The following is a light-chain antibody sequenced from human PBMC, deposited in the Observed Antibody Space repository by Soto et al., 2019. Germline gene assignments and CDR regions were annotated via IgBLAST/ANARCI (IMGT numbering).Light chain of an antibody. CDR2: GAS. J-gene: IGKJ4*01. CDR1: QSVSSY. Sequence: IVVTQSPATLPVSPGERATLSCRASQSVSSYLAWYQRKPGQAPRLLIYGASTRATDIPARFRGSGSGTDFTLTISSLQPEDFATYFCQQSNSSPPTFGGGTKVDI. V-gene: IGKV3-15*01. CDR3: QQSNSSPPT.